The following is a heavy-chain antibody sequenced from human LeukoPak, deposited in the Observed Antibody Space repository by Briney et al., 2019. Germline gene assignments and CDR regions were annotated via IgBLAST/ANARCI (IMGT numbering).Heavy chain of an antibody. CDR2: ISYDGSNK. Sequence: QPGGSLRLSCAASGFTFSSYAIHWVRQAPGKGLEWVAVISYDGSNKYYADSVKGRFTISRDNSKNTLYLQMNSLRAEDTGVYYCARDSPSGYCSGGSCYPYYYYGMDVWGQGTTVTVSS. J-gene: IGHJ6*02. D-gene: IGHD2-15*01. V-gene: IGHV3-30-3*01. CDR3: ARDSPSGYCSGGSCYPYYYYGMDV. CDR1: GFTFSSYA.